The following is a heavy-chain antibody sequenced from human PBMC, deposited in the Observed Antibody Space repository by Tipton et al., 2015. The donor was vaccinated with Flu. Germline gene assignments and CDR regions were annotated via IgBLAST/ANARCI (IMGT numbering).Heavy chain of an antibody. V-gene: IGHV4-38-2*01. CDR3: ARRDYSNYVSDAKNWFHS. D-gene: IGHD4-11*01. CDR2: ICPGSM. Sequence: TLSLTCSVSGSSIGGSYCWGWIRQPPRKGLQWIGNICPGSMYYNPSLKSRLTLSLDPSRIQFSLRLTSVTAADTAVYYCARRDYSNYVSDAKNWFHSWGRGTLVTVSS. CDR1: GSSIGGSYC. J-gene: IGHJ5*01.